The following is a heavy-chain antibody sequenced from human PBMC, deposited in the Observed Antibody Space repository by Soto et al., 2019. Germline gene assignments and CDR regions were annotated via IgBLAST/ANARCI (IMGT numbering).Heavy chain of an antibody. Sequence: QVQLQESGPGLVKPSQTLSLTCTVSGGSISSGGYHWSWIRQHPGKGLEWIGYIYYSGSTYYNPSLKSRVTISVDTSKSQFSLKLSSVTAADTAVYYCARAAPLIGYCSSTSCAYYYGMDVWGQGTTVTVSS. CDR1: GGSISSGGYH. D-gene: IGHD2-2*01. CDR2: IYYSGST. J-gene: IGHJ6*02. CDR3: ARAAPLIGYCSSTSCAYYYGMDV. V-gene: IGHV4-31*03.